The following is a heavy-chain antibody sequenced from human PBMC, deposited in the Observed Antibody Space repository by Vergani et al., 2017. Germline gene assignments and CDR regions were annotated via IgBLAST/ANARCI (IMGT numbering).Heavy chain of an antibody. CDR1: GYTFTGNY. J-gene: IGHJ4*02. CDR3: ARAIAGAAAGTY. D-gene: IGHD6-13*01. CDR2: ISAYNGNT. Sequence: QVQLVQSGAEVQKPGASVKVSCKASGYTFTGNYMHWVRQAPGQGLEWMGWISAYNGNTNYAQKLQGRVTMTTDTSTSTAYMELRSLRSDDTAVYYCARAIAGAAAGTYWGQGTLVTVSS. V-gene: IGHV1-18*04.